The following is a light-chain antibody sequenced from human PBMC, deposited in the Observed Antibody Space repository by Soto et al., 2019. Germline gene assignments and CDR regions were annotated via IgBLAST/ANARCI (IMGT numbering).Light chain of an antibody. CDR2: AAF. CDR3: QQADSFPIT. CDR1: EDINSR. J-gene: IGKJ5*01. Sequence: DIQMTQSPSSVSASVGDRVTISCRAGEDINSRFAWYQQKPGNAPKLLIYAAFILQSGVPSRFSGYGSGTDFTLSISSLQPEDFATYYCQQADSFPITFGQGTRLEIK. V-gene: IGKV1-12*01.